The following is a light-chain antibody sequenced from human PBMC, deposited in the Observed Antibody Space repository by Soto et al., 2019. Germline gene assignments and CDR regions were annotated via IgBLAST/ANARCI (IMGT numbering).Light chain of an antibody. V-gene: IGLV1-40*01. CDR2: GNS. CDR1: SSNIGAGYD. J-gene: IGLJ7*01. Sequence: QSVLTQPPSVSGAPGQRVTISCTGSSSNIGAGYDVHWYQQLPGTGPKLLIYGNSNRPSGVPDRFSGSKSGTSASLAITGLQAEDEADYYCQSYDSSLSKAVFGGGTQLTVL. CDR3: QSYDSSLSKAV.